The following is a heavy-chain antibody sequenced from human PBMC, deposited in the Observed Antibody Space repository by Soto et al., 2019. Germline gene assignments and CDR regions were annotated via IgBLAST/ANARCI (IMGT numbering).Heavy chain of an antibody. CDR3: ARDMVDCSSTSCPDY. J-gene: IGHJ4*02. Sequence: QVQLVQSGAEVKKPGSSVKVSCKASGGTFSSYTISWVRQAPGQGLEWMGRIIPILGIANYAQKFQGRVTITADKSTSTAYMELSSLRSEDTAVYYCARDMVDCSSTSCPDYWGQGTLVTVSS. D-gene: IGHD2-2*01. V-gene: IGHV1-69*08. CDR1: GGTFSSYT. CDR2: IIPILGIA.